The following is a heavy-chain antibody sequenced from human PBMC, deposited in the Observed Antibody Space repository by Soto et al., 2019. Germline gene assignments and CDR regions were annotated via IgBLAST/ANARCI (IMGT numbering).Heavy chain of an antibody. D-gene: IGHD4-17*01. CDR3: ARFDGDYLMDCDY. CDR1: GFTFSSYS. V-gene: IGHV3-48*01. CDR2: ISSSSSTI. Sequence: EVQLVESGGGLVQPGGSLRLSCAASGFTFSSYSMNWVRQAPGKGLEWVSYISSSSSTIYYADSVKGRFTISRDNAKNSVYLQMNSLRAEDTAVYYCARFDGDYLMDCDYWGQGTLVTVSS. J-gene: IGHJ4*02.